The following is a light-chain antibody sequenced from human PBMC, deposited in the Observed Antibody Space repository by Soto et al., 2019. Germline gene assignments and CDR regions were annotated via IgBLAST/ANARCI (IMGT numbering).Light chain of an antibody. CDR3: HQYKTYST. J-gene: IGKJ1*01. CDR1: QSLNNR. V-gene: IGKV1-5*01. CDR2: DAS. Sequence: DIQLTQSPSTLSASVGDRVTITCRASQSLNNRLAWYQQKPGKAPKLLIYDASTLESGVSSRFSGTGSETECTLTITDLQADDLATYFCHQYKTYSTFGQGTKAEIK.